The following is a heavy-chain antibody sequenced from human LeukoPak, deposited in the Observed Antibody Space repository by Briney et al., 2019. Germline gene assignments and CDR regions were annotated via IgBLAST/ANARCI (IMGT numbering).Heavy chain of an antibody. CDR1: GYTFNNYD. J-gene: IGHJ5*02. Sequence: ASVKVSCKASGYTFNNYDNNLVRLAPGQGLEWMGWINTNTGNPTYAQGFTGRYVFSLDTSVSTAYLQLSSQMAEDTAVYYCVRNDYSSIRRFDPWGQGTLVTVSS. CDR2: INTNTGNP. D-gene: IGHD4-11*01. CDR3: VRNDYSSIRRFDP. V-gene: IGHV7-4-1*02.